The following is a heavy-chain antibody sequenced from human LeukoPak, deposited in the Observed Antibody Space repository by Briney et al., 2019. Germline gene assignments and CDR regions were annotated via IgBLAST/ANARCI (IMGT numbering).Heavy chain of an antibody. CDR2: ISSDGSNK. CDR3: AKVLYFGSSWSPAEYFQH. CDR1: GFTFSSYG. J-gene: IGHJ1*01. Sequence: PGGSLRLSCAASGFTFSSYGMHWVRQAPGRGLEWVAVISSDGSNKYYADSVKGRFTISRDNSKNTLYLQMNSLRAEDTAVYYCAKVLYFGSSWSPAEYFQHWGQGTLVTVSS. V-gene: IGHV3-30*18. D-gene: IGHD6-13*01.